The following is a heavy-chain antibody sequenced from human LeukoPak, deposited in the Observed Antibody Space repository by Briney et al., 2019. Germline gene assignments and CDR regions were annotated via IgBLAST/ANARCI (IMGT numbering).Heavy chain of an antibody. J-gene: IGHJ4*02. Sequence: GGSLRLSCAASGFTFDDYAMHWVRQAPGKGLEWVSGISWNSGSIGYADSVKGRFTISRDNAKNSLYLQMNSLRAEDTALYYCAKALYGDYDDYFDYWGQGTLVTVSS. CDR1: GFTFDDYA. D-gene: IGHD4-17*01. CDR2: ISWNSGSI. V-gene: IGHV3-9*01. CDR3: AKALYGDYDDYFDY.